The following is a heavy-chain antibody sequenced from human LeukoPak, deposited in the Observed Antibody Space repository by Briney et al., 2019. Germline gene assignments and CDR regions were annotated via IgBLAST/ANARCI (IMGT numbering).Heavy chain of an antibody. CDR2: AGWAGGTT. J-gene: IGHJ4*02. CDR1: GFNFHRYT. D-gene: IGHD3-10*02. V-gene: IGHV3-43*01. Sequence: GGSLRLSCATSGFNFHRYTIHWVRQAPGKGLEWVSLAGWAGGTTYYSDSVRGRFTISRDSGRNSVYLQMNSLTTDDTAFYFCAKELDTMFYVYWGQGALVTVSS. CDR3: AKELDTMFYVY.